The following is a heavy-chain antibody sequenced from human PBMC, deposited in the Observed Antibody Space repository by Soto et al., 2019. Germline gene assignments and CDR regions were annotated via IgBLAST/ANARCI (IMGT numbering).Heavy chain of an antibody. CDR2: IRGSGGST. J-gene: IGHJ4*02. D-gene: IGHD3-22*01. CDR1: GFTFSSYA. V-gene: IGHV3-23*01. CDR3: AKGGPYYYDSSGYYDY. Sequence: EVQLLESGGGLVQPGGSLRLSCAASGFTFSSYAMSWVRRAPGKGLEGVSAIRGSGGSTYYADSVKGRFTISRDNSKNTLYLQMNSLRAEDTAVYYCAKGGPYYYDSSGYYDYWGQGTLVTVSS.